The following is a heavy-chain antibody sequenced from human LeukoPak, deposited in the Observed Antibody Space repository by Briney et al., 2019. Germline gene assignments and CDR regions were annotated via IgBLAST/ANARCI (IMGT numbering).Heavy chain of an antibody. Sequence: GGSLRLSCAASGFTFSSYSMSWVRQAPGKGLEWVSFISRDSTDIYHADSVKGRFTISRDNAKNSLYLQVNNLRAEDTAIYYCAKDLPAAVDWGQGTLVTVSS. CDR1: GFTFSSYS. D-gene: IGHD2-2*01. CDR2: ISRDSTDI. CDR3: AKDLPAAVD. V-gene: IGHV3-21*01. J-gene: IGHJ4*02.